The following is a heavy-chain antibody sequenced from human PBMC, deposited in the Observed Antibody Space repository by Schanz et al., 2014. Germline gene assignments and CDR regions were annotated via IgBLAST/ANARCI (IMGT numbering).Heavy chain of an antibody. D-gene: IGHD3-16*01. CDR1: GYTFTNHY. V-gene: IGHV1-46*03. J-gene: IGHJ5*01. Sequence: QVQVIQSGPEVKKPGASVKVSCKASGYTFTNHYLHWVRQAPGQGLEWMGMIDPRGASTTYAQKFQGRLSLTGDMSTSTLYLELRSLTSEDTAVYYCARNYEWFESWGQGTLVTVSS. CDR3: ARNYEWFES. CDR2: IDPRGAST.